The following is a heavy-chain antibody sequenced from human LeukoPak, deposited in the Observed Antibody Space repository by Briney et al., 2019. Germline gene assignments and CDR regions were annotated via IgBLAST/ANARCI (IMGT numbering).Heavy chain of an antibody. CDR2: ISYDGSNK. Sequence: GGSLRLSCAASGSTFSSYAMHWVRQAPGKGLEWVAVISYDGSNKYYADSVKGRFTISRDNSKNTLYLQMNSLRAEDTAVYYCARGHGSGSYWGQGTLVTVSS. CDR3: ARGHGSGSY. D-gene: IGHD3-10*01. V-gene: IGHV3-30*01. J-gene: IGHJ4*02. CDR1: GSTFSSYA.